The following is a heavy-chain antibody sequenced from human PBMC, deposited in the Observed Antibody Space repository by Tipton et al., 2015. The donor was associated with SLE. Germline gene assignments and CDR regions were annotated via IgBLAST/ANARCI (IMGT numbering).Heavy chain of an antibody. CDR1: GGSITNTGHY. D-gene: IGHD4-23*01. V-gene: IGHV4-39*07. CDR2: IHYTGST. J-gene: IGHJ4*02. CDR3: ARDHYGGNSLGDY. Sequence: GLVKPSETLSLTCTVSGGSITNTGHYWGWIRQPPGKGLEWIGSIHYTGSTYFNPSLRSRVTLSVDTSKNEVSLKLISVTAADTAVYFCARDHYGGNSLGDYWGQGTLLTVSS.